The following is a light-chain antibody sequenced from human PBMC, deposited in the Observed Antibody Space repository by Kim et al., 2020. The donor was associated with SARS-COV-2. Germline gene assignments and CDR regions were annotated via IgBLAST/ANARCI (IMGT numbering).Light chain of an antibody. Sequence: QSVPTQPPSVSGAPGQRITISCTGSSSNIGAGYDVHWYQLLPGTAPKLLIYGDNNRPSGVPDRFSASRSGTSASLAIAGLQAEDESDYFCQSYDRSLSGRVFGGGTRLTVL. CDR1: SSNIGAGYD. J-gene: IGLJ3*02. CDR3: QSYDRSLSGRV. CDR2: GDN. V-gene: IGLV1-40*01.